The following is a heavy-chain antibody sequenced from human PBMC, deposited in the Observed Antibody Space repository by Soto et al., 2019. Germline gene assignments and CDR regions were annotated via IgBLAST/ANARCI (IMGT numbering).Heavy chain of an antibody. CDR2: INPNSGGT. Sequence: ASVKVSCKASGYTFTGYYMHWVRQAPGQGLEWMGWINPNSGGTNYAQKFQGRVTMTRDTSISTAYMELSRLRSDDTAVYYCARRIAAAGTPYYYYGMDVWGQGTTVTVS. J-gene: IGHJ6*02. CDR3: ARRIAAAGTPYYYYGMDV. V-gene: IGHV1-2*02. D-gene: IGHD6-13*01. CDR1: GYTFTGYY.